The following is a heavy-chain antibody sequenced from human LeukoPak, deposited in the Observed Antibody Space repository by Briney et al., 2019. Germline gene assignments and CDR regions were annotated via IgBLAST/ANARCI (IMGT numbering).Heavy chain of an antibody. CDR2: IHADSGNT. D-gene: IGHD6-13*01. Sequence: GASVKVSCKTSGYTFTTCAVHWVRQAPGQRLEWMGWIHADSGNTKYSQKLQGRVAIARDTSASTIYMELTSLRIEDTAVYYCARDSRWDYWGQGTLVTVSS. CDR3: ARDSRWDY. CDR1: GYTFTTCA. V-gene: IGHV1-3*01. J-gene: IGHJ4*02.